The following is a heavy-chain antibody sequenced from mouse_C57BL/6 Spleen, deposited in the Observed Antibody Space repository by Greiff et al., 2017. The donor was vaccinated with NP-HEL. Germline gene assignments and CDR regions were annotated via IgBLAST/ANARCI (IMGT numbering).Heavy chain of an antibody. J-gene: IGHJ3*01. Sequence: QVQLKQPGAELVKPGASVKLSCKASGYTFTSYWMHWVKQRPGRGLEWIGRIDPNSGGTKYNEKFKSKATLTVDKPSSTAYMQLSSLTSEDSAVYYCARDGDYYYGSSYERFAYWGQGTLVTVSA. CDR1: GYTFTSYW. CDR3: ARDGDYYYGSSYERFAY. D-gene: IGHD1-1*01. V-gene: IGHV1-72*01. CDR2: IDPNSGGT.